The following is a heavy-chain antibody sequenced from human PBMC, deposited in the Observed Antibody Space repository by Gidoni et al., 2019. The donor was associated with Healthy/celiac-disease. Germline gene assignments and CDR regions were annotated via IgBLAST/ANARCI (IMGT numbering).Heavy chain of an antibody. V-gene: IGHV7-4-1*01. CDR3: ARGGGYDFWSGYSTPYNWFDP. J-gene: IGHJ5*02. CDR1: GYTFTSYA. D-gene: IGHD3-3*01. Sequence: QVQLVQSGSELKKPGASVKVSCKASGYTFTSYAMTWVRQAPGQGLEWMGWINTNTGNPTYAQGFTGRFVFSLDTSVSTAYLQICSLKAEDTAVYYCARGGGYDFWSGYSTPYNWFDPWGQGTLVTVSS. CDR2: INTNTGNP.